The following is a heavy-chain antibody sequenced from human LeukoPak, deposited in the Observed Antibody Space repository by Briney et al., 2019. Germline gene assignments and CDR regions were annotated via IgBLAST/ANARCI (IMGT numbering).Heavy chain of an antibody. V-gene: IGHV3-23*01. J-gene: IGHJ4*02. CDR3: ARNQRRLDY. CDR2: ISDSGGST. D-gene: IGHD1-14*01. Sequence: PGGSLRLSCAVSGITLSNYGMSWVRQAPGKGLEWVAGISDSGGSTKYADSVEGRFTIARDNRKNTLYLQMNSLRAEDTAVYYCARNQRRLDYWGQGTLVTVSS. CDR1: GITLSNYG.